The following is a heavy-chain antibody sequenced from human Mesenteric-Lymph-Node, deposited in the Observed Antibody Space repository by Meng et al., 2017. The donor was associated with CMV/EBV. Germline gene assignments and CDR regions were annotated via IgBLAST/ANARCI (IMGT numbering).Heavy chain of an antibody. CDR2: ISGSGRST. J-gene: IGHJ4*02. V-gene: IGHV3-23*01. CDR1: GVNFRCYA. Sequence: SGVNFRCYAMSWWRQARGKGLEGVSAISGSGRSTYYADSVKGRSTISRDNSKNTLFLQMSSLRVEATAVYYCVKCSWGSSNCQAPFDYWGQGTLVTVSS. D-gene: IGHD6-13*01. CDR3: VKCSWGSSNCQAPFDY.